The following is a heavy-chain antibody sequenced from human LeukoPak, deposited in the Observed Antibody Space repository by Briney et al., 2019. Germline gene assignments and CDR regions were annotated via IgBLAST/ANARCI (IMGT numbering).Heavy chain of an antibody. J-gene: IGHJ4*01. D-gene: IGHD1-1*01. Sequence: PSETLSLTCAVYGGSFSGYYWSWIRQPPGKGLEWIGEINHSGSTNYNPSLKSRVTISVDTSKNQFSLKLSSVTAADTAVYYCAGGLRNWYDSSSIDYWGQGTLVTVS. V-gene: IGHV4-34*01. CDR3: AGGLRNWYDSSSIDY. CDR2: INHSGST. CDR1: GGSFSGYY.